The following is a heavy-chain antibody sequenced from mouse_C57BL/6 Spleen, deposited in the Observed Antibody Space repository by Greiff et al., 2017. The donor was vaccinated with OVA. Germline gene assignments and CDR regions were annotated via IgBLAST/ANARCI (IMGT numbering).Heavy chain of an antibody. CDR3: ARDPGSPYYFDY. Sequence: EVKVVESGGGLVKPGGSLKLSCAASGFTFSSYAMSWVRQTPEKRLEWVATISDGGSYTFYPDNVKGRFTISRDNAKNNLYLQMSHLKSEDTAMYYCARDPGSPYYFDYWGQGTTLTVSS. CDR1: GFTFSSYA. J-gene: IGHJ2*01. CDR2: ISDGGSYT. V-gene: IGHV5-4*01.